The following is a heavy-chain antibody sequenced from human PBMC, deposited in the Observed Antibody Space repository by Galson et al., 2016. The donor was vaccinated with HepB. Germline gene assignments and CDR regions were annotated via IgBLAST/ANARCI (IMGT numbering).Heavy chain of an antibody. CDR2: TFYRSNWQT. V-gene: IGHV6-1*01. CDR3: ARSYLLGRGFGW. D-gene: IGHD3-3*01. J-gene: IGHJ4*02. Sequence: CAISGDSVSSNIAGWYWIRQSPSRGLEWLGRTFYRSNWQTDYAESVSSRITINADTSKNQFSLHLSSVTPEDTAVYYCARSYLLGRGFGWWGQGTLVTVSS. CDR1: GDSVSSNIAG.